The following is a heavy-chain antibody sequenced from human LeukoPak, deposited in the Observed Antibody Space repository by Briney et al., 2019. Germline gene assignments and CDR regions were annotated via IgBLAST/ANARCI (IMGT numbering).Heavy chain of an antibody. J-gene: IGHJ4*02. Sequence: GGSLRLSCAVSGITLSNYGMSWVRQAPGKGLEWVAGISDSGGRTNYADSVKGRFTISRDNSKNTLYLQMSSLKAEDMAIYYCSKDRWSRGWSIADDYWGQGTLVTVPS. CDR1: GITLSNYG. D-gene: IGHD6-19*01. CDR3: SKDRWSRGWSIADDY. V-gene: IGHV3-23*01. CDR2: ISDSGGRT.